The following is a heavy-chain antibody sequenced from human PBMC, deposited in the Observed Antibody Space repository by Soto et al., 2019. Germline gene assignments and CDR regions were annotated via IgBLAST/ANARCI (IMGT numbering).Heavy chain of an antibody. CDR2: IYYSGTT. V-gene: IGHV4-61*01. CDR3: ARGGGSYYLAY. D-gene: IGHD1-26*01. CDR1: GGPISSGSYS. Sequence: QLQLQESGPGLVKPSETLSLTCSVSGGPISSGSYSWSWMRQPPGKRLEWIGYIYYSGTTNYNPSLKSRVTISVDTSKNQFSLKLSSVTAADTAVYYCARGGGSYYLAYWGQGTLVTVSS. J-gene: IGHJ4*02.